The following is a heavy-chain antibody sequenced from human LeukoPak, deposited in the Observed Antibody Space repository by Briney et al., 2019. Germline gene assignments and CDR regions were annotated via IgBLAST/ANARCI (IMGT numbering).Heavy chain of an antibody. D-gene: IGHD4-17*01. J-gene: IGHJ4*02. V-gene: IGHV2-5*02. CDR1: GFSLSTSEVA. Sequence: GPTLVKPTQTLTLTFTFSGFSLSTSEVAVGWIHQPPGKALEWLAINYSDDDKRDSPSLKSRLTITKDTAKNQVVLTMTNMDPVDTATYYRGHWNYGDPFDYWGQGTLVTVSS. CDR2: NYSDDDK. CDR3: GHWNYGDPFDY.